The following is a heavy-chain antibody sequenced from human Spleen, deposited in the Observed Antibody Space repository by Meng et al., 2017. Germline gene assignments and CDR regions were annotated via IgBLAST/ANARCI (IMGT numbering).Heavy chain of an antibody. CDR2: IIPILGIA. Sequence: SVKVSCKASGGTFSSYAISRVRQAPGQGLEWMGRIIPILGIANYAQKFQGRATITADKSTSTAYMELSSLRSEDTAVYYCARDSGSAPRGELPYYYYGMDVWGQGTTVTVSS. J-gene: IGHJ6*02. V-gene: IGHV1-69*04. D-gene: IGHD3-10*01. CDR3: ARDSGSAPRGELPYYYYGMDV. CDR1: GGTFSSYA.